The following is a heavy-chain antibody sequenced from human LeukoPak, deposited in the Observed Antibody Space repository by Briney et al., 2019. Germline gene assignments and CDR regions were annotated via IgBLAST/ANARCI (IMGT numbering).Heavy chain of an antibody. CDR3: ARYEQQLETLDY. J-gene: IGHJ4*02. D-gene: IGHD6-13*01. CDR1: GYTFTGYY. V-gene: IGHV1-2*02. Sequence: ASVKVSCKASGYTFTGYYMHWVRQAPGQGLEWMGWTNPNSGGTNYAQKFQGRVTMTRDTSISTAYMELSRLRSDDTAVYYCARYEQQLETLDYWGQGTLVTVSS. CDR2: TNPNSGGT.